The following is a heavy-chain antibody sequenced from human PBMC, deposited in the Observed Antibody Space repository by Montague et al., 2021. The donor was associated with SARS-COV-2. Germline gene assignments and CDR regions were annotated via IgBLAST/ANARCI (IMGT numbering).Heavy chain of an antibody. V-gene: IGHV3-21*01. Sequence: SLRLSCAASGFTFSSYSMNWVRQAPGKGLEWVSSISSSSSYIYYADSVKGRFTISRDNAKNSLYLQMNSLRAEDTAVYYCARSHELWFGENPQGPGAFDIWGQGKMVTVSP. CDR1: GFTFSSYS. CDR3: ARSHELWFGENPQGPGAFDI. CDR2: ISSSSSYI. D-gene: IGHD3-10*01. J-gene: IGHJ3*02.